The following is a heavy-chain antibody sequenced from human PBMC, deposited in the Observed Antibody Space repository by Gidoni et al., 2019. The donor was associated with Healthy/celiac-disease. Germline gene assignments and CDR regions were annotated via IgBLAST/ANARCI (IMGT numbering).Heavy chain of an antibody. CDR1: GGSFSGYY. J-gene: IGHJ4*02. CDR2: INHSGST. D-gene: IGHD6-19*01. Sequence: QVQLQQWGAGLLKPSETLSLTCAVYGGSFSGYYWSWIRQPPGKGLEWIGEINHSGSTNYNPSLKSRVTISVDTSKNQFSLKLSSVTAADTAVYYCASTVPLIAVAGGLNYFAYWGQGTLVTVSS. V-gene: IGHV4-34*01. CDR3: ASTVPLIAVAGGLNYFAY.